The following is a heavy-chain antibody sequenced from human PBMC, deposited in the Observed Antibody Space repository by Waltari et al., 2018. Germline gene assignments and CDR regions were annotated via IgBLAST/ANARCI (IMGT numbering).Heavy chain of an antibody. CDR2: ISSSSSYI. Sequence: EVQLVESGGGLVKPGGCLRLSCAASGFTFSSYSLNWVRQAPGKGLEWVSSISSSSSYIYYADSVKGRFTISRDNAKNSLYLQMNSLRAEDTAVYYCARDQGGWYYYYYGMDVWGQGTTVTVSS. CDR3: ARDQGGWYYYYYGMDV. J-gene: IGHJ6*02. D-gene: IGHD6-19*01. CDR1: GFTFSSYS. V-gene: IGHV3-21*01.